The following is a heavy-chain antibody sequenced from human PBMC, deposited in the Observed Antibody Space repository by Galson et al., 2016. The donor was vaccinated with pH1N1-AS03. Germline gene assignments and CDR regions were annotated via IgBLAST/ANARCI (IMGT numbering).Heavy chain of an antibody. D-gene: IGHD1-26*01. CDR2: IKQDGSDT. V-gene: IGHV3-7*03. Sequence: SLRLSCAASGLTFSDYWMSWVRQAPGKGLEWVANIKQDGSDTNYVDSVRDRFTISRDNVNNSLYLQMNSLRVEDTAVYYCAVDSYSRATYWGQGALVTVSS. CDR1: GLTFSDYW. CDR3: AVDSYSRATY. J-gene: IGHJ4*02.